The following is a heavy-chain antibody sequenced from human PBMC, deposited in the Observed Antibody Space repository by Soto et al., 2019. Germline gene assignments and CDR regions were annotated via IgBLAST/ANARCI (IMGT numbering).Heavy chain of an antibody. D-gene: IGHD6-19*01. J-gene: IGHJ4*02. V-gene: IGHV1-3*01. CDR2: INAGNGNT. CDR1: GYTFTSYA. CDR3: ARDWVTSSRWLTLDY. Sequence: ASVKVSCKASGYTFTSYAMHWVRQAPGQRLEWMGWINAGNGNTKYSQKFQGRVTITRDTSASTAYMELSSLRSEDTAVYYCARDWVTSSRWLTLDYWGQGTLVTVSS.